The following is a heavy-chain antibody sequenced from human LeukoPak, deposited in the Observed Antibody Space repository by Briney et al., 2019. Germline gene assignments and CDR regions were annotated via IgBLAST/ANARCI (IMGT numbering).Heavy chain of an antibody. CDR3: VRVLYFQRSGYYYDY. V-gene: IGHV1-69*13. Sequence: SVKVSCKTSGGIFSNYALNWVRQAPGQGPEWMGGIIRIFGTPIYAQKFQGRITITADQLTNTSYMELSSLRSDDTAVYYCVRVLYFQRSGYYYDYWGQGTLVTVSS. CDR2: IIRIFGTP. CDR1: GGIFSNYA. J-gene: IGHJ4*02. D-gene: IGHD3-22*01.